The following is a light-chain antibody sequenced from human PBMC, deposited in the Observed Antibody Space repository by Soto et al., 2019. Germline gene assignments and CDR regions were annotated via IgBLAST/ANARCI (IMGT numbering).Light chain of an antibody. J-gene: IGLJ1*01. CDR1: GATSD. CDR3: QSFDSSLSALYV. CDR2: GNN. V-gene: IGLV1-40*01. Sequence: QSVLTQPPSVSGAPGQRVTISCIGATSDVHWYQHLPGTAPKPLIYGNNNRPSGVPDRFSGSKSGTSASLAITGLQAEDEDDYYCQSFDSSLSALYVFGTGTKLTVL.